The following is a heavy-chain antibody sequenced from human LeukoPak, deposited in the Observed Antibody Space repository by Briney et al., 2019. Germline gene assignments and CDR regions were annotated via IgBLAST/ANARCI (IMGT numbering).Heavy chain of an antibody. D-gene: IGHD4-17*01. CDR2: INPNSGGT. J-gene: IGHJ4*02. Sequence: GASVKVSCKASGYTFTGYYMHWVRQAPGQGLEWMGWINPNSGGTNYAQKFQGRVTMTRDTSISTAYMELSRLRSDDTAVYYCARGGSVWDYGVPGPFDYWGQGTLVTVSS. V-gene: IGHV1-2*02. CDR1: GYTFTGYY. CDR3: ARGGSVWDYGVPGPFDY.